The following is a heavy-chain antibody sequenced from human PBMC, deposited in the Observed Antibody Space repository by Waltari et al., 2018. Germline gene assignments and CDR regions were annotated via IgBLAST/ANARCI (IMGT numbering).Heavy chain of an antibody. J-gene: IGHJ4*02. CDR3: AKSTGSYYEVFDY. V-gene: IGHV3-23*04. CDR1: GFTLSNYG. Sequence: EVRLVGSGGGLVQPGGSLTLSCAASGFTLSNYGMSWVRRAAGKGLECVSTISGSGGTTFYADSVKGRFTMSKDNSKNTLFLQMNSLRFDDTAEYYCAKSTGSYYEVFDYWGRGTLVTVSS. D-gene: IGHD1-26*01. CDR2: ISGSGGTT.